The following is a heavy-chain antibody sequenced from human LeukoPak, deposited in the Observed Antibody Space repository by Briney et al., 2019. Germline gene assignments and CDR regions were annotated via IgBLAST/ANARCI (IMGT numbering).Heavy chain of an antibody. D-gene: IGHD2-21*02. Sequence: PSQTLSLTCTVSGGSFTSGTYDCSWIRQPAGKGLEWIGRIYPNGTINYNPSLKRRVTISVDTSKNQFSLKLTSVTAADTAVYYCARGGYCGDDCFFYSWGQGTLVTVSS. CDR1: GGSFTSGTYD. CDR3: ARGGYCGDDCFFYS. J-gene: IGHJ5*02. CDR2: IYPNGTI. V-gene: IGHV4-61*02.